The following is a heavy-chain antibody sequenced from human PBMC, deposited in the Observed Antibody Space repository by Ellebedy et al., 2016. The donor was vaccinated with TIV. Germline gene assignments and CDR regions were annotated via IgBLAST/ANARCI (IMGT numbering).Heavy chain of an antibody. CDR1: GFTFSSYA. J-gene: IGHJ6*02. V-gene: IGHV3-23*01. CDR3: ARALRRYSSGWYADYYYYGMDV. CDR2: ISGSGGST. D-gene: IGHD6-19*01. Sequence: GESLKISCAASGFTFSSYAMSWVRQAPGKGLEWVSAISGSGGSTYYADSVKGRFTISRDNSKNTLYLQMNSLRAEDTAVYYCARALRRYSSGWYADYYYYGMDVWGQGTTVTVSS.